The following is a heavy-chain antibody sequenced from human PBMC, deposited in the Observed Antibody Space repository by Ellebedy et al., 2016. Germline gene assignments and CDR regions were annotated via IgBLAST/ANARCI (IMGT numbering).Heavy chain of an antibody. CDR2: IWYDGSNK. V-gene: IGHV3-33*01. CDR1: GFTFSSYG. Sequence: GESLKISCAASGFTFSSYGMHWVRQAPGKGLEWVAVIWYDGSNKYYADSVKGRFTISRDNSKNTLYLQMNSLRAEDTAVYYCAREGAYSSSYYGMDVWGQGTTVTVSS. D-gene: IGHD6-6*01. J-gene: IGHJ6*02. CDR3: AREGAYSSSYYGMDV.